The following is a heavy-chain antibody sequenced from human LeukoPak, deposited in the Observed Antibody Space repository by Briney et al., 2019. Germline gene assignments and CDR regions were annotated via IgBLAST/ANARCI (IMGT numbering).Heavy chain of an antibody. CDR2: IYYSGST. CDR3: ARSVVGGYSDY. J-gene: IGHJ4*02. CDR1: GGSISGYY. D-gene: IGHD3-16*01. Sequence: PSETLSLTCTVSGGSISGYYWTWIRQPPGKGLEWIGYIYYSGSTDYNPSLRSRATISVDTSKNQFSLQLSAVTAADTAVYCCARSVVGGYSDYWGQGTLVTVSS. V-gene: IGHV4-59*01.